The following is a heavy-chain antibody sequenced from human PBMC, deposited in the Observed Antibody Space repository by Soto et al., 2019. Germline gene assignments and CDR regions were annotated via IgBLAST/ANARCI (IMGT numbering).Heavy chain of an antibody. CDR1: GYTFTSYD. Sequence: ASVKVSCKASGYTFTSYDINWVRQATGQGLEWMGWMNPNSGNTGYAQKFQGRVTMTRNTSISTAYMELSSLRSEDTAVYYCARGYRSASLGFSTAVNDYWGQGTLVTASS. V-gene: IGHV1-8*01. CDR3: ARGYRSASLGFSTAVNDY. CDR2: MNPNSGNT. D-gene: IGHD6-6*01. J-gene: IGHJ4*02.